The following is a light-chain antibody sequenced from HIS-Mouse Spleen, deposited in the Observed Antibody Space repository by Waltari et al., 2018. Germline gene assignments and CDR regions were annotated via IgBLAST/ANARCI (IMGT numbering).Light chain of an antibody. V-gene: IGLV3-21*02. CDR2: DDS. CDR1: NIGSKS. CDR3: QVWDSSSDHPV. Sequence: SYVLTQPPSVSVAPGQTARITCGGNNIGSKSVHWYQQKPGQAPVLVVYDDSARPSGIPERFSGSNSGNTATLTISRVEAGDEADYYCQVWDSSSDHPVFGGGTKLTVL. J-gene: IGLJ3*02.